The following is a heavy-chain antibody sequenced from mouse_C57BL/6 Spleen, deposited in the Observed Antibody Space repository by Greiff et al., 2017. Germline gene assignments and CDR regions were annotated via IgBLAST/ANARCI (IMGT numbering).Heavy chain of an antibody. CDR3: ARSQLRYYFDY. CDR2: INPSSGYT. V-gene: IGHV1-7*01. J-gene: IGHJ2*01. Sequence: VKVVESGAELAKPGASVKLSCKASGYTFTSYWMHWVKQRPGQGLEWIGYINPSSGYTKYNQKFKDKAPLTADTSSSTAYMQLSSLTYEDSAVYYCARSQLRYYFDYWGQGTTLTVSS. D-gene: IGHD3-2*02. CDR1: GYTFTSYW.